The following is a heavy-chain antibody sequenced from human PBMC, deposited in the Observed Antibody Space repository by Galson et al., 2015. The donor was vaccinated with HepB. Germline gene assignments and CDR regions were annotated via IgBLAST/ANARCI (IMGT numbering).Heavy chain of an antibody. CDR2: ISGSGGST. Sequence: SLRLSCAASGFTFSSYAMSWVRQAPGKGLEWVSAISGSGGSTYYADSVKGRFTISRDNSKNTLYLQMNSLRAEDTAVYYCASDYDYVWGSYRPPIDYWGQGTLVTVSS. CDR1: GFTFSSYA. V-gene: IGHV3-23*01. J-gene: IGHJ4*02. D-gene: IGHD3-16*02. CDR3: ASDYDYVWGSYRPPIDY.